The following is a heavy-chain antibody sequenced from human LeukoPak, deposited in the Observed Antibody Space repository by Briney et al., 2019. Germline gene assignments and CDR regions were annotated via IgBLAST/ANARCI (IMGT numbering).Heavy chain of an antibody. Sequence: PSETLSLTCTVSGGSISSSSYYWGWIRQPPGTGLEWIGSIYYSGSTYYNPSLKSRVTISVDTSKNQFSLKLSSVTAADTAVYCCAGDVMSTALDAFDVWGQGTMVTVSS. V-gene: IGHV4-39*07. J-gene: IGHJ3*01. CDR3: AGDVMSTALDAFDV. CDR1: GGSISSSSYY. CDR2: IYYSGST. D-gene: IGHD1-1*01.